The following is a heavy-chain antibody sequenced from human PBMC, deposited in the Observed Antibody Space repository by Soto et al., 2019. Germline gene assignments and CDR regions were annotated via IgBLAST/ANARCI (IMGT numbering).Heavy chain of an antibody. V-gene: IGHV6-1*01. CDR2: TYYKSKWFN. CDR3: ARGSWDDVSGHYYMDV. CDR1: GDSVSSNCAG. D-gene: IGHD5-12*01. Sequence: SQTLSLTCAISGDSVSSNCAGWNWVRQTPSRGLEWLGRTYYKSKWFNNYAVSVKSRITINPDTSQNQFSLHLDSVTPEDTAVYFCARGSWDDVSGHYYMDVWGKGTTVTVSS. J-gene: IGHJ6*03.